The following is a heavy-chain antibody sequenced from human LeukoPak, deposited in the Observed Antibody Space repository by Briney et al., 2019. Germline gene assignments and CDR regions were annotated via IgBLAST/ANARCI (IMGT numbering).Heavy chain of an antibody. D-gene: IGHD3-16*01. CDR2: IYNSGNT. Sequence: SETLSLPCTVSGGSINSYYWTWIRQPPGKGLEGIGNIYNSGNTNYNPSLKSRVTISVDTSKNQFSLKLNSVTAADTAVYYCARESGSYLWRSWLNPWGQGTLVTVSS. CDR1: GGSINSYY. J-gene: IGHJ5*02. V-gene: IGHV4-59*01. CDR3: ARESGSYLWRSWLNP.